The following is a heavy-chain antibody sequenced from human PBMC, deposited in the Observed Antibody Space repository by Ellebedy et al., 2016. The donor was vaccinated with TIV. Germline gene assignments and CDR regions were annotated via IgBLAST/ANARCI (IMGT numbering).Heavy chain of an antibody. CDR2: VYYSGST. CDR1: GGSISSSDYY. V-gene: IGHV4-39*07. CDR3: ARALAASGKVTYYYGMDV. D-gene: IGHD6-13*01. J-gene: IGHJ6*02. Sequence: SETLSLXXTVSGGSISSSDYYWGWIRQPPGKELEWIGFVYYSGSTYYSPSLKSRVTISVDTSKNQFSLNLRSVTAADTAVYYCARALAASGKVTYYYGMDVWGQGTTVTVSS.